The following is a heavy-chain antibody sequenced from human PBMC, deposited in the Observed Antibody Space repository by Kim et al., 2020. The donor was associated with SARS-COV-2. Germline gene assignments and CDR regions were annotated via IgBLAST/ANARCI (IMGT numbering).Heavy chain of an antibody. CDR1: VGSISSYY. Sequence: SETLSLTCTVSVGSISSYYWSWIRQPPGKGLEWIGYIYYSGSTNYNPSLKSRVTISVDTSKNQFSLKLSSVTAADTAVYYCARVPRGWLQLHGWYSFDY. CDR3: ARVPRGWLQLHGWYSFDY. V-gene: IGHV4-59*01. D-gene: IGHD1-1*01. J-gene: IGHJ4*01. CDR2: IYYSGST.